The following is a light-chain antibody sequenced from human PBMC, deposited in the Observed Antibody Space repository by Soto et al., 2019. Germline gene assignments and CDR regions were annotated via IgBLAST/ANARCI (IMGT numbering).Light chain of an antibody. Sequence: EIVLTQSPATLSLSPGERATLSCRASQSVSSFLAWYQHKPGQAPRLLIYDASIRATGIPARFGGSGSGTDFTLTISSLEPDDFAVYYCQQRSKWPLITFGGGTKVEI. J-gene: IGKJ4*01. V-gene: IGKV3-11*01. CDR3: QQRSKWPLIT. CDR2: DAS. CDR1: QSVSSF.